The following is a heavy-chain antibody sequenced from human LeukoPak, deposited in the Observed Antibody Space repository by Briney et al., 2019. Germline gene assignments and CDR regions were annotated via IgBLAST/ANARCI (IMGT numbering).Heavy chain of an antibody. Sequence: SVNVSCKASGGTFSSYAISWVRQAPGQGLEWMGGIIPIFGTGNYAQKFQGRVTITADESTSTAYMELSSLRSEDTAVYYCASSSSPPSDTSFDYWGQGTLVTVSS. J-gene: IGHJ4*02. D-gene: IGHD6-6*01. CDR1: GGTFSSYA. CDR2: IIPIFGTG. CDR3: ASSSSPPSDTSFDY. V-gene: IGHV1-69*13.